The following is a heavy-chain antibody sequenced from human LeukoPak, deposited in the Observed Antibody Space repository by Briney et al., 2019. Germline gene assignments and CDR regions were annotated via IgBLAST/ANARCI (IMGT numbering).Heavy chain of an antibody. D-gene: IGHD7-27*01. J-gene: IGHJ4*02. Sequence: PGGSLRLSCPASGFTFSDYFMSWVRQAPGEGLEWVSGINKDGSITHYADSVKGRFTISRDISKNTLFLQINSLRAEDTAVYFCAKDIHNWGSDYWGQGTLVTVSS. CDR1: GFTFSDYF. CDR2: INKDGSIT. CDR3: AKDIHNWGSDY. V-gene: IGHV3-23*01.